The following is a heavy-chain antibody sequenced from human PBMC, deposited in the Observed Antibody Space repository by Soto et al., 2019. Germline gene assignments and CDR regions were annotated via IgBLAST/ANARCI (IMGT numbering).Heavy chain of an antibody. CDR1: GFMFNKFA. D-gene: IGHD6-25*01. CDR2: ISYDGSHT. V-gene: IGHV3-30*18. Sequence: QVQLVESGGGVVQPGGSLRLSCAASGFMFNKFAMHWVRQAPGKGLEWVALISYDGSHTYYSDSVKGRFTISRDNFKNTQYLQMNSLRREDTAVYHCAKDRGNNYYFDYWGQGTLVTVSS. CDR3: AKDRGNNYYFDY. J-gene: IGHJ4*02.